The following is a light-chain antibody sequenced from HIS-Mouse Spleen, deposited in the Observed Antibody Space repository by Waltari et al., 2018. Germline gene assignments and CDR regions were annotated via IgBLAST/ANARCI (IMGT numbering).Light chain of an antibody. V-gene: IGLV3-25*03. CDR1: ALPKQY. CDR3: QSADSSGTGWV. Sequence: SYELTQPPSVSVSPGQTARITCSGDALPKQYAYWYQQKPGQAPVLVINKDSERPSGIPERVSGSSSGTTVTLTISGVQAEDEADYYCQSADSSGTGWVFGGGTKLTVL. J-gene: IGLJ3*02. CDR2: KDS.